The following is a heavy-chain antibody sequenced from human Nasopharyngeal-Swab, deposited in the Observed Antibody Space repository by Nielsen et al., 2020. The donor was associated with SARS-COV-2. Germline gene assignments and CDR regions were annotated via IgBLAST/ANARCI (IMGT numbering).Heavy chain of an antibody. Sequence: ASVKVSCKASGYTFTSYYMHWVRQAPGQGLEWMGRINPNSGGTNYAQKFQGRVTMTRDTSISTAYMELSRLRSDDTAVYYCTRGGIVGPPELGMDVWGQGTTVTVSS. V-gene: IGHV1-2*06. CDR3: TRGGIVGPPELGMDV. J-gene: IGHJ6*02. CDR1: GYTFTSYY. CDR2: INPNSGGT. D-gene: IGHD1-26*01.